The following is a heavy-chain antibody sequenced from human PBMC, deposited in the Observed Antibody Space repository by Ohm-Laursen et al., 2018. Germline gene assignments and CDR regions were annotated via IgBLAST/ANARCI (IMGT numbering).Heavy chain of an antibody. D-gene: IGHD3-3*01. J-gene: IGHJ4*02. V-gene: IGHV3-64*01. CDR3: ARKGGNRVVYFDY. CDR1: GFTFSSYS. CDR2: INPSGSST. Sequence: SLRLSCSASGFTFSSYSMQWVRQAPGKRLEYISSINPSGSSTYYANSVKGRFTISRDNSKNTLYLQMGSLTADDMAVYYCARKGGNRVVYFDYWAGEPWSPSPQ.